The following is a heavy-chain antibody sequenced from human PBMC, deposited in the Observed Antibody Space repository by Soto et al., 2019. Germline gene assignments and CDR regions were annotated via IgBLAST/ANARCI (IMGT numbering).Heavy chain of an antibody. D-gene: IGHD3-22*01. CDR3: ARDRSGYCDH. Sequence: ASVKVSCKASGYTSTSYYMHWVGQATGQGLEWMGWVNPNSGNTGYAQKFQGRVTMTRNTSISTAYMELSSLRSEDTAVYYCARDRSGYCDHWGQGTLVTVSS. CDR2: VNPNSGNT. J-gene: IGHJ4*02. V-gene: IGHV1-8*02. CDR1: GYTSTSYY.